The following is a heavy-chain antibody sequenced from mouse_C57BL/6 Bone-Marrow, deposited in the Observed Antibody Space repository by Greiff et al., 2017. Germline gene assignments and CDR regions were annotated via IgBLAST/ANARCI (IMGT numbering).Heavy chain of an antibody. Sequence: QVQLQQPGAELVMPGASVKLSCKASGYTFTSYWMHWVKQRPGQGLEWIGEIDPSDSYTNYNQKFKGKSTLTVDKSSSTAYMQLSSLTSEDSAVYYCALTIYYDYDGRTAYWGQGTLVTVSA. V-gene: IGHV1-69*01. CDR1: GYTFTSYW. J-gene: IGHJ3*01. D-gene: IGHD2-4*01. CDR3: ALTIYYDYDGRTAY. CDR2: IDPSDSYT.